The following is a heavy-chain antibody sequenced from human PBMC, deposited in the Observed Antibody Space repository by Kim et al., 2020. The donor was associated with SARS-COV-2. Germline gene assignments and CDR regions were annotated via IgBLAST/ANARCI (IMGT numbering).Heavy chain of an antibody. D-gene: IGHD3-22*01. CDR2: ISGSGGST. J-gene: IGHJ2*01. Sequence: GGSLRLSCAASGFTFSSYAMSWVRQAPGKGLEWVSAISGSGGSTYYADSVKGRFTIAGDNSKNTLYLQMNSLRAEDTAVYYCAKAPSPYDSSGYYVLDWYYGHSGRGTLVTVYS. CDR3: AKAPSPYDSSGYYVLDWYYGH. V-gene: IGHV3-23*01. CDR1: GFTFSSYA.